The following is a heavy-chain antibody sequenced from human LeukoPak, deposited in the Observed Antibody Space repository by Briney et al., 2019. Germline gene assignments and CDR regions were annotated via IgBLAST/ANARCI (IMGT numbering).Heavy chain of an antibody. CDR3: AILDYDFPEGGY. D-gene: IGHD3-3*01. V-gene: IGHV1-2*02. CDR2: INPNSGGT. CDR1: GYTFTGYY. J-gene: IGHJ4*02. Sequence: ASVKVSCKASGYTFTGYYMHWVRQAPGQGLEWMGWINPNSGGTNYAQKFRGRVTMTRDTSISTAYMELSRLRSDDTAVYYCAILDYDFPEGGYWGQGTLVTVSS.